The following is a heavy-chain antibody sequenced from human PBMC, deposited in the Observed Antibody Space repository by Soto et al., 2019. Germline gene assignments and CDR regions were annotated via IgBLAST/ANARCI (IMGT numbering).Heavy chain of an antibody. CDR3: TSSDSGRG. D-gene: IGHD3-10*01. J-gene: IGHJ4*02. Sequence: EVQLVESGGGLVQPGGSLKLSCAASGFTFSGSAMHWVRQASGKGLEWVGGIRSKANSYATAYAASVKGRFTISREDSKNTAYLQMNSLKTEDTAVYYCTSSDSGRGWGQGTLVTVSS. CDR1: GFTFSGSA. V-gene: IGHV3-73*01. CDR2: IRSKANSYAT.